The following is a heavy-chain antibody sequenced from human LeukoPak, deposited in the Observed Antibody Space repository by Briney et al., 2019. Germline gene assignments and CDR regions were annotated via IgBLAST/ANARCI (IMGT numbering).Heavy chain of an antibody. CDR1: GFTFSDYY. CDR2: ISSSSSYT. Sequence: GGSLRLSCAASGFTFSDYYMSWIRQAPGKGLEWVSYISSSSSYTNYADSVKGRFTISRDNAKNSLYPQMNSLRAEDTAVYYCAKLSLSDYGDYVSGHPWDYYYGMDVWGQGTTVTVSS. V-gene: IGHV3-11*06. CDR3: AKLSLSDYGDYVSGHPWDYYYGMDV. J-gene: IGHJ6*02. D-gene: IGHD4-17*01.